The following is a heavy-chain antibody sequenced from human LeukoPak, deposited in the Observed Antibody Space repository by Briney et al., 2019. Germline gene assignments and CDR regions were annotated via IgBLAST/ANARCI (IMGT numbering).Heavy chain of an antibody. Sequence: SETLSLTCAVYGGSFSGYYWSWIRQPPGKGLEWIGEINHSGSTNYNPSLKSRVTISVDTSKNQFSLKLSSVTAADTVVYYCARRPYSSSSDYWGQGTLATVSS. CDR2: INHSGST. D-gene: IGHD6-13*01. J-gene: IGHJ4*02. CDR3: ARRPYSSSSDY. V-gene: IGHV4-34*01. CDR1: GGSFSGYY.